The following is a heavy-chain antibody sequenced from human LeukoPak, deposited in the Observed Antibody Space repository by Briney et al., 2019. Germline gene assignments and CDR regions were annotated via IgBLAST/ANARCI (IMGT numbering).Heavy chain of an antibody. J-gene: IGHJ4*02. CDR3: ARDYGGSSPFDY. V-gene: IGHV3-23*01. D-gene: IGHD4-23*01. CDR2: ISGSGGST. CDR1: GFTFSSYG. Sequence: GGSPRLSCAASGFTFSSYGMSWVRQAPGKGLEWVSAISGSGGSTYYADSVKGRFTISRDNSKNTLYLQMNSLRAEDTAVYYCARDYGGSSPFDYWGQGTLVTVSS.